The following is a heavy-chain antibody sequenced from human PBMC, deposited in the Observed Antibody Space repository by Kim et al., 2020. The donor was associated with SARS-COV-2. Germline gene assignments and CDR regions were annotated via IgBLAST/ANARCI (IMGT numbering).Heavy chain of an antibody. D-gene: IGHD2-21*02. J-gene: IGHJ6*02. Sequence: DSVRAPFTISRDNSRNTVYLQMNSLGAEDTAVYYCARLGPVTANYYYGMDVWGQGTTVTVSS. CDR3: ARLGPVTANYYYGMDV. V-gene: IGHV3-53*01.